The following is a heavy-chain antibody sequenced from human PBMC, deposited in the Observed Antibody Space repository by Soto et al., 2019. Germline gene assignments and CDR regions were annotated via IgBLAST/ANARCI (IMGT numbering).Heavy chain of an antibody. Sequence: QVQLVQSGAEVKKPGASVKVSCKASGYTFTSYGISWVRQAPGQGLEWMGWINAYNGNTDYAQKLQGRVTTTTDTSTSTAYMELRSLRSDDTAVYYCARQGYDFWSGYKRTGYYYYMDVWGKGTTVTVSS. J-gene: IGHJ6*03. CDR2: INAYNGNT. V-gene: IGHV1-18*01. D-gene: IGHD3-3*01. CDR1: GYTFTSYG. CDR3: ARQGYDFWSGYKRTGYYYYMDV.